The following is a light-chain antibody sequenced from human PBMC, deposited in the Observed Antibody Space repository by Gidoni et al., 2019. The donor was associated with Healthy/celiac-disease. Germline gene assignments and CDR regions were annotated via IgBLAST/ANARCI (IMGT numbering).Light chain of an antibody. Sequence: EIVLTQSPATLSLSPGERATLSCRASQSVSSYLAWYQQKPGQAPRLLLYDASNRATCIPARFSGSGSGTDFTLTISSLEPEDFAVYYCQQRSNWPLYTFGQXTKLECK. V-gene: IGKV3-11*01. CDR3: QQRSNWPLYT. CDR1: QSVSSY. CDR2: DAS. J-gene: IGKJ2*01.